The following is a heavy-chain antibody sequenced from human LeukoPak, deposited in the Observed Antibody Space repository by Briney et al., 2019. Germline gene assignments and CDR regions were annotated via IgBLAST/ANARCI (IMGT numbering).Heavy chain of an antibody. V-gene: IGHV3-21*04. D-gene: IGHD2-15*01. Sequence: GGSLRLSCAASGFTFSTYSMNWVRQAPGKGLEWVSSISSSSGYIYYADSVKGRFTISRDNAKNSLYLQMNSLRAEDAAVYYCLGYCSGGNCYSGGYWGQGTLVTVSS. J-gene: IGHJ4*02. CDR3: LGYCSGGNCYSGGY. CDR1: GFTFSTYS. CDR2: ISSSSGYI.